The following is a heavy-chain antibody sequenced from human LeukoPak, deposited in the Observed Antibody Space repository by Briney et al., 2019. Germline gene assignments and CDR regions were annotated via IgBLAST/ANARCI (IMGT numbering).Heavy chain of an antibody. V-gene: IGHV4-39*01. J-gene: IGHJ4*02. CDR2: IPYSGNT. CDR1: GGSISSSSYY. D-gene: IGHD5-24*01. CDR3: ARGDGYNFDY. Sequence: PSETLSLTCTVSGGSISSSSYYWGWIRQPPGKGLEWIGSIPYSGNTYYNPSLQSRVTISVDTSKNQFSLKLSSVTAADTAVYYCARGDGYNFDYWGQGTLVTVSS.